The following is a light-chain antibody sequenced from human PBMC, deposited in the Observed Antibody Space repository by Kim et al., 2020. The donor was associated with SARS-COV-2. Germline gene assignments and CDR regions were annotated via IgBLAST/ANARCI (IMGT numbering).Light chain of an antibody. V-gene: IGLV6-57*04. CDR1: SGSIASNY. J-gene: IGLJ3*02. CDR3: QSYDSSNLV. Sequence: NFMLTQPHSVSESPGKTVTISCTRSSGSIASNYVQWYQQRPGSAPTTVIYEDNQRPSGVPDRFSGSIDSSSNSASLTISGLKTEDEADYYCQSYDSSNLVFGGGIQLTVL. CDR2: EDN.